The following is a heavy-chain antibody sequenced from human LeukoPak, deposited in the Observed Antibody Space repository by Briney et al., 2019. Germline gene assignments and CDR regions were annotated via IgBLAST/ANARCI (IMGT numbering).Heavy chain of an antibody. J-gene: IGHJ3*02. CDR1: GGTFSSYA. D-gene: IGHD2-2*01. Sequence: ASVKVSCKASGGTFSSYAISWVRQAPGQGLEWMGGIIPIFGTANYAQKFQGRVTITADESTSTAYMELSSLRSEDTAVYYCAREKQSADIVVATDAFDIWGQGTMVTVSS. V-gene: IGHV1-69*13. CDR3: AREKQSADIVVATDAFDI. CDR2: IIPIFGTA.